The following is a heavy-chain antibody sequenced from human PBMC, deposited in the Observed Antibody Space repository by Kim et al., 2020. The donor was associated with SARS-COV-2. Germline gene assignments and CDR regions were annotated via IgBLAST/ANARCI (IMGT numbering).Heavy chain of an antibody. J-gene: IGHJ4*02. V-gene: IGHV3-30*02. CDR2: DGRTK. CDR3: AKAEAYDY. Sequence: DGRTKCITGTGKGRLTISRDNSKNTLYLQMNGLRAEDTAVYYCAKAEAYDYWGQGTLVTVSS.